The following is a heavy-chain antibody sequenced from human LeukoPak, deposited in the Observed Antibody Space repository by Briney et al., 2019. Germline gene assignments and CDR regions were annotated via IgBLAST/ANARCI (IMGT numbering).Heavy chain of an antibody. D-gene: IGHD6-13*01. CDR2: ISGSGGST. CDR3: AKGGGRYSSSGGYFDY. J-gene: IGHJ4*02. V-gene: IGHV3-23*01. Sequence: GGSLRLSCAASGFTFSSYAMSWVRQAPGKGLEWVSAISGSGGSTYYADSVKGRFTISRDNSKNTLYLQMNSLRAEDTAVYYCAKGGGRYSSSGGYFDYWGEGTLVTVSS. CDR1: GFTFSSYA.